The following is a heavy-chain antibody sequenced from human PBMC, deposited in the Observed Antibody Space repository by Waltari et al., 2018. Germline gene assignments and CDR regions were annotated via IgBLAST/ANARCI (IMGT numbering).Heavy chain of an antibody. CDR2: IWYDGSNK. CDR3: AKSTFWSGYSDY. CDR1: GFTFSSYG. J-gene: IGHJ4*02. V-gene: IGHV3-33*08. Sequence: QVQLVESGGGVVQPGRSLRLSCAASGFTFSSYGMHWVRQAPGKGLEWVAVIWYDGSNKYYADSVKGRFTISRDNSKNTLYLQMNSLRAEDTAGYYCAKSTFWSGYSDYWGQGTLVTVSS. D-gene: IGHD3-3*01.